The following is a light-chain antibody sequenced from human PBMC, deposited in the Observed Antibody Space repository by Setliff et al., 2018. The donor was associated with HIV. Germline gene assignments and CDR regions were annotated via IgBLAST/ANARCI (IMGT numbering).Light chain of an antibody. CDR1: SSDVGGYNY. V-gene: IGLV2-14*03. Sequence: QSALTQPASVSGSPGQSITISCTGSSSDVGGYNYVSWYQQHPGKAPKLMIYDVSQRPSGVPDRFSGSKSGTSASLVISGLQSEDESEYYCAAWDDSLNGYVFGTGTKV. CDR3: AAWDDSLNGYV. CDR2: DVS. J-gene: IGLJ1*01.